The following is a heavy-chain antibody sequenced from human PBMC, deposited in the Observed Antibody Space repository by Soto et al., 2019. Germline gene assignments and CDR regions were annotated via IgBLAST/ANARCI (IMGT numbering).Heavy chain of an antibody. D-gene: IGHD3-16*01. V-gene: IGHV1-18*04. J-gene: IGHJ4*02. CDR3: ARGLNPWVLFDY. Sequence: ASVKGSCKASGYGFTSDGISWVRQAPGQGLEWMGWISAYNGNTNYAQKLQGRVTMTTDTSTSTAYMELRSLRSDDTAVYYCARGLNPWVLFDYWGQGTLVTVSS. CDR1: GYGFTSDG. CDR2: ISAYNGNT.